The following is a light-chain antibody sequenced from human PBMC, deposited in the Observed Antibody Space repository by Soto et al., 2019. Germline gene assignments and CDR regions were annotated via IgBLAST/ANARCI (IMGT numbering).Light chain of an antibody. V-gene: IGKV4-1*01. CDR3: QQYYSTPWT. CDR1: QSVLSSSNNKNY. Sequence: DFVMTQSPDSLAVSLGERAAINCKSSQSVLSSSNNKNYLAWFQQKPGQPPKLLIYCASTRESGVPDRFSGSGSGTDFTLTISSLQAEDVAVYYCQQYYSTPWTFGQGTKVEIK. CDR2: CAS. J-gene: IGKJ1*01.